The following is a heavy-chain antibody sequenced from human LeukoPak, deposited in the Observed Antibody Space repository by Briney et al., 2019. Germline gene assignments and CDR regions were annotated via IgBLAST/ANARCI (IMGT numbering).Heavy chain of an antibody. D-gene: IGHD1-1*01. CDR1: GFTFSSYG. Sequence: PGRSLRLSCAASGFTFSSYGMHWVRQAPGKGLEWVAVISYDGSNKYYADSVKGRFTISRDNSKNTLYLQMNSLRAEDTAVYYCARVVHGIDWYFDLWGRGTLVTVSS. V-gene: IGHV3-30*03. CDR2: ISYDGSNK. J-gene: IGHJ2*01. CDR3: ARVVHGIDWYFDL.